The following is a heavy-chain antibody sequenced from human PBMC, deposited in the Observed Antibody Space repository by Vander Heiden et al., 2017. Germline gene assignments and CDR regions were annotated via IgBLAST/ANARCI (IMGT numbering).Heavy chain of an antibody. CDR1: GFPFGYYA. V-gene: IGHV3-49*03. Sequence: EVQLVESGGGLVQPGRSLRLSCTASGFPFGYYAMSWFRQAPGKGLEWVGFIRSKAYGATPEYAASVKGRFTISRDDSKSIAYLQMNSLKTEDTAVYYCTRADWNYDWGQGTLVTVSS. CDR3: TRADWNYD. D-gene: IGHD1-7*01. CDR2: IRSKAYGATP. J-gene: IGHJ4*02.